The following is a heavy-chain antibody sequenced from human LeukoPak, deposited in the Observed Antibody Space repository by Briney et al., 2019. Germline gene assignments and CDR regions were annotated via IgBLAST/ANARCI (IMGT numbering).Heavy chain of an antibody. V-gene: IGHV1-18*01. CDR2: ISAYNGNT. J-gene: IGHJ4*02. Sequence: ASVKVSCKASGYTFSSYGISWVRQAPGQGLEWMGWISAYNGNTNYAQNLQGRVTMTTDTSTSTAYMELRSLRSDDTAVYYCARGVAGNGPAGSADYWGQGTLVTVSS. D-gene: IGHD6-19*01. CDR1: GYTFSSYG. CDR3: ARGVAGNGPAGSADY.